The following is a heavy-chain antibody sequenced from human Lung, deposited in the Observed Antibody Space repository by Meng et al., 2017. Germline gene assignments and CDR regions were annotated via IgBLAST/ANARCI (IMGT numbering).Heavy chain of an antibody. CDR1: GYTFTRHW. D-gene: IGHD4-17*01. CDR3: TRDHSTADVTVWWFDP. V-gene: IGHV1-46*01. CDR2: INPSDGYT. J-gene: IGHJ5*02. Sequence: QVQLVQSGAEVKNPGVSVKVSCKASGYTFTRHWMHWVRQAPGQGLEWMGIINPSDGYTMYEQKFQDRITITGDTSTGTVYMELSGLRSEDTAVYYCTRDHSTADVTVWWFDPWGQGTLVTVSS.